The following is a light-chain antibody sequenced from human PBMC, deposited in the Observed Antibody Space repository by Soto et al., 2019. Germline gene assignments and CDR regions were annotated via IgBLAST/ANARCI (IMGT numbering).Light chain of an antibody. CDR1: SSDFGSYDY. CDR2: EAN. V-gene: IGLV2-8*01. Sequence: QSALTQPPSASGSPGQSVAISCTGTSSDFGSYDYVSWYQHHPGKAPKLMIYEANKRPSGVPDRFSASKSGTSASLAISGLRSEDEADYFCAKWDDSLRVYVFGSGTKVTVL. CDR3: AKWDDSLRVYV. J-gene: IGLJ1*01.